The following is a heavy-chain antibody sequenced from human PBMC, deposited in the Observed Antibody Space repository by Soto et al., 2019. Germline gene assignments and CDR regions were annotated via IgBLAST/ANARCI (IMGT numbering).Heavy chain of an antibody. V-gene: IGHV4-59*12. Sequence: SETLSLTCTVSGGSISSYYWSWIRQPPGKGLEWIGYIYYSGSTNYNPSLKSRVTISVDTSKNQFSLKLSSVTAADTAVYYCARTSITMIGVNFDYWGQGTLVTVSS. CDR2: IYYSGST. CDR3: ARTSITMIGVNFDY. D-gene: IGHD3-22*01. J-gene: IGHJ4*02. CDR1: GGSISSYY.